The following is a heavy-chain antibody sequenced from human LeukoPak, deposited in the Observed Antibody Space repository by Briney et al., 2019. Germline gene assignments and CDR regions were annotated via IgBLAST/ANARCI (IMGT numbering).Heavy chain of an antibody. CDR3: ARVPARAYYDTSGYPQAAHDY. CDR2: INHSGST. J-gene: IGHJ4*02. CDR1: GGSFSGYY. D-gene: IGHD3-22*01. Sequence: SETLSLTCAVYGGSFSGYYWSWIRQPPGKGLEWIGEINHSGSTNYNPSLKSRVTISVDTSKNQFSLKLSSVTAADTAVYYCARVPARAYYDTSGYPQAAHDYWGQGTLVTVSS. V-gene: IGHV4-34*01.